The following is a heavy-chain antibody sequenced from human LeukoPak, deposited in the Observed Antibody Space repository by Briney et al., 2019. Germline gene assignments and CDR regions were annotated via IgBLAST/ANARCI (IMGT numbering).Heavy chain of an antibody. D-gene: IGHD5-24*01. J-gene: IGHJ5*02. CDR3: ARDRRDGYTNWFDP. CDR2: IYYSGTT. V-gene: IGHV4-59*12. Sequence: NPSETLSLTCTVSGGSISNYYWGWIRQPPGKGLEWIGYIYYSGTTKYNPSLKSRVTMSVDTSKNQFSLKLSSVTAADTAVYYCARDRRDGYTNWFDPWGQGTLVTVSS. CDR1: GGSISNYY.